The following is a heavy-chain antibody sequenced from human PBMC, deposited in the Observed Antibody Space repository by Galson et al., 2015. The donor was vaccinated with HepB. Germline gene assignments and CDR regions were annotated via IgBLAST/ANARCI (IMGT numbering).Heavy chain of an antibody. J-gene: IGHJ4*02. CDR2: ISGSGGST. Sequence: SLRLSCAASGFTFSSYAMSWVRPAPGKGLEWVSAISGSGGSTYYADSVKGRFTISRDNSKNTLYLQMNSLRAEDTAVYYCAKVGALRFLEWLPDYWGQGTLVTVSS. CDR3: AKVGALRFLEWLPDY. D-gene: IGHD3-3*01. CDR1: GFTFSSYA. V-gene: IGHV3-23*01.